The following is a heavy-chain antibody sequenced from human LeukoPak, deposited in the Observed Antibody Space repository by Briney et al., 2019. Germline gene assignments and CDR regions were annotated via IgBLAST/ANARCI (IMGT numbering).Heavy chain of an antibody. CDR3: ARAGAFCLDY. CDR2: INHSGST. J-gene: IGHJ4*02. D-gene: IGHD2/OR15-2a*01. Sequence: SETLSLTCAVYGGSFSGYYWSWIRQPPGKGLEWIGEINHSGSTNYNPSLKSRVTISVDTSKNQFSLKLSSVTAADTAVYYCARAGAFCLDYWGQGALVTVSS. CDR1: GGSFSGYY. V-gene: IGHV4-34*01.